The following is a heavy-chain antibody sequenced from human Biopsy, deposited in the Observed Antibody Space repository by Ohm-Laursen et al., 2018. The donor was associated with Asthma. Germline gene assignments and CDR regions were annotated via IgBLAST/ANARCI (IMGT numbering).Heavy chain of an antibody. D-gene: IGHD3-9*01. J-gene: IGHJ3*02. CDR2: INAGNGNT. CDR1: GYTFFNYA. Sequence: GASVKVSCKASGYTFFNYAIHWVRQAPGQRLEWMGWINAGNGNTKYSQKVQGRVTITRDTSASTAYMDLSSLRSEDTAVYYCARTYYDFLTEQVNDAFAIWGQGTMVTVSS. V-gene: IGHV1-3*01. CDR3: ARTYYDFLTEQVNDAFAI.